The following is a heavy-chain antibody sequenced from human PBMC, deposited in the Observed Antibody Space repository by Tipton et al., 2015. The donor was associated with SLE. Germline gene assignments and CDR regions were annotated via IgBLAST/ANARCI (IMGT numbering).Heavy chain of an antibody. CDR1: GFTFSSYA. V-gene: IGHV3-30*04. Sequence: SLRLSCAASGFTFSSYAMHWVRQAPGKGLEWVSVVSYDGSHKYYADSVKGRFTISRDNSKNTLYLQMNSLRAEDTAIYYCARTPPDHYYDSRGAFDYWGQGRLVTVSS. CDR2: VSYDGSHK. J-gene: IGHJ4*02. CDR3: ARTPPDHYYDSRGAFDY. D-gene: IGHD3-22*01.